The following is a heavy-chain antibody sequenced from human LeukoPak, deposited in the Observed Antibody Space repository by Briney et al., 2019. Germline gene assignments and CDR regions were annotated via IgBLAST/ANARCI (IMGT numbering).Heavy chain of an antibody. CDR2: IIPIFGTA. Sequence: HRASVRVSCKASGGTFSSYAISWVRQAPGQGLEWMGGIIPIFGTANYAQKFQGRVTITADESTSTAYMELSSLRSEDTAVYYCARVGRWLDYWGQGTLVTVSS. J-gene: IGHJ4*02. V-gene: IGHV1-69*13. D-gene: IGHD4-23*01. CDR1: GGTFSSYA. CDR3: ARVGRWLDY.